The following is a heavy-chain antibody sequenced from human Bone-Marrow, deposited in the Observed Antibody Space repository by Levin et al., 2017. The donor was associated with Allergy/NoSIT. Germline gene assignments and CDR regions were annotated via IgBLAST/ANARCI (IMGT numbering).Heavy chain of an antibody. CDR2: IYFSGKT. CDR1: NASISTGGYH. V-gene: IGHV4-31*03. J-gene: IGHJ4*02. D-gene: IGHD4-17*01. Sequence: SETLSLTCTVSNASISTGGYHWSWIRHLPGKGLEWMGYIYFSGKTYYNPSLKSRISISVDTSQNQFSLKLTSATAADTAVYYCARAPGNGDFFFDTWGQGTLVTVSS. CDR3: ARAPGNGDFFFDT.